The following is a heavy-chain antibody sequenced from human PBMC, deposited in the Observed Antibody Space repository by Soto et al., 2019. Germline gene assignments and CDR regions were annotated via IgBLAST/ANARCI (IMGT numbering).Heavy chain of an antibody. D-gene: IGHD1-1*01. CDR1: GFTFSTYA. Sequence: EVRLLESGGGLVQPGGSLRLSCAASGFTFSTYAMNWVRQAPGNGLEWVSAISGSGGSIHYADSVKGRFTISRDNSKNTLYLQMKSLRDEDTAVYLCVKGYWKGDVWGQGTTVTVSS. CDR3: VKGYWKGDV. CDR2: ISGSGGSI. V-gene: IGHV3-23*01. J-gene: IGHJ6*02.